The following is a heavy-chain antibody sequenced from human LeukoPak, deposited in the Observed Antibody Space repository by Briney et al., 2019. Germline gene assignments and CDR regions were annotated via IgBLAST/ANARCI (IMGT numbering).Heavy chain of an antibody. Sequence: SETLSLTCTVSGGSISTGTYYWSWIRQPAGKGLEWIGRIYTSGSTSYNPSLKSRVTISVDTSKNQFSLKLSSVTAADTAVYYCARDSSGYSGYDYYYMDVWGKGTTVTISS. J-gene: IGHJ6*03. CDR3: ARDSSGYSGYDYYYMDV. D-gene: IGHD1-26*01. V-gene: IGHV4-61*02. CDR1: GGSISTGTYY. CDR2: IYTSGST.